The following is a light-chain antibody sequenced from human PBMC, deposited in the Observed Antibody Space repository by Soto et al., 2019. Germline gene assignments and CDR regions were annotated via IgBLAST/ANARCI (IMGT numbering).Light chain of an antibody. Sequence: DIQMAQSPSTLSASVGDRGTITCRASQSISTWLAWYQQIPGKAPKLLIYDASSLKSGVPSRFSGSGSGTEFTLTISSLQPDDFATYYCQQYNSYSTFGQGTKVDIK. CDR1: QSISTW. V-gene: IGKV1-5*01. J-gene: IGKJ1*01. CDR3: QQYNSYST. CDR2: DAS.